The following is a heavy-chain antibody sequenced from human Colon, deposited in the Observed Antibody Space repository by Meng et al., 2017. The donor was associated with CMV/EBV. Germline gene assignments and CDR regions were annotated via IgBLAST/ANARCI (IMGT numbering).Heavy chain of an antibody. V-gene: IGHV3-74*01. CDR2: IHSGGTSI. D-gene: IGHD1-1*01. J-gene: IGHJ4*02. Sequence: EVGGVELGGGLIRRGGSLRLACVVSGFSSDDFWVDWVRQAPGKGPLWVSRIHSGGTSISYADSVKGRFTISGDNAKNTVYLQMNSLRDEDTAVYYCLKLPPGYWGQGTLVTVSS. CDR3: LKLPPGY. CDR1: GFSSDDFW.